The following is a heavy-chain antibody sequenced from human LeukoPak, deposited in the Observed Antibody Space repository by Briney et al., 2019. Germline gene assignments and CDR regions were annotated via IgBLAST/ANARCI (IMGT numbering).Heavy chain of an antibody. Sequence: SETLSLTCTVSGGSISSSNYYWGWIRQPPGKGLEWIGSIYYSGSTYYNPSLKSRVTISVDTSKNQFSLKLSSVTAADTAVYYCARLYNPTNWFDPWGQGTLVTVSS. D-gene: IGHD5-24*01. J-gene: IGHJ5*02. CDR2: IYYSGST. V-gene: IGHV4-39*01. CDR3: ARLYNPTNWFDP. CDR1: GGSISSSNYY.